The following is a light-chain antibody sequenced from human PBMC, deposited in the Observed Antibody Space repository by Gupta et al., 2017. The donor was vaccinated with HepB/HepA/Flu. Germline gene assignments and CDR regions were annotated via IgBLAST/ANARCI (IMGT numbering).Light chain of an antibody. V-gene: IGLV3-19*01. CDR2: GKN. CDR1: SLRSYY. J-gene: IGLJ3*02. CDR3: NSRDSSGNHRGV. Sequence: SSELTQDPAVSVALGQTVRITCQGDSLRSYYASWYQQKPGQAPVLVIYGKNSRPSGIPDRFSGSSSGNTASLTITGAQAEDEADYYCNSRDSSGNHRGVFGGGTKLTVL.